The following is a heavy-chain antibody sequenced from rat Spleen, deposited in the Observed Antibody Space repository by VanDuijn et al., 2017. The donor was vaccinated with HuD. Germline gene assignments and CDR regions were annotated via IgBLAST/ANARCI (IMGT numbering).Heavy chain of an antibody. CDR1: GFNFNDYW. CDR3: VREAFGVDY. V-gene: IGHV4-2*01. CDR2: INKDSRTI. D-gene: IGHD4-3*01. Sequence: EVKLVESGGGLVQPGRSWKLSCAASGFNFNDYWMGWVRQAPGKGLEWIGEINKDSRTINYTPSLRDKFTINRDNAQNTLYLEMDSLRSEDTATYYCVREAFGVDYWGQGVMVSVSS. J-gene: IGHJ2*01.